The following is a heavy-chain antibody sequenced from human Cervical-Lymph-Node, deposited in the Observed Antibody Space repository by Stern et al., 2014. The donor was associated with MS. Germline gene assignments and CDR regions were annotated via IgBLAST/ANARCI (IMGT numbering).Heavy chain of an antibody. V-gene: IGHV5-51*01. CDR2: IYPSDSDP. CDR3: AREAMALPYYFDY. Sequence: EVQLVESGAEVRKPGESLRISCKASGYSFNSYWIGWVRQMPGKGLEWVGLIYPSDSDPRYSPSFQGQVTSSLDKAISTAYLQWSSLKASDTAMYYCAREAMALPYYFDYWGQGTLVTVSS. J-gene: IGHJ4*02. D-gene: IGHD1-7*01. CDR1: GYSFNSYW.